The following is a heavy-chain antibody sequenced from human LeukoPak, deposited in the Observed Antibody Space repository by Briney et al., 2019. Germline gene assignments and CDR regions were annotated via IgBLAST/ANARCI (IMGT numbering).Heavy chain of an antibody. V-gene: IGHV1-69*05. Sequence: ASLKVSCKVSGGTFSSYAISWVRHAPEPGHEWVGVIISIFGTANYAQKLQGRVTITTDESTSTAYMELSSLRSEDTAVYYCAGAAKARCYYYCMDVWGKGTTVTVSS. CDR1: GGTFSSYA. J-gene: IGHJ6*03. D-gene: IGHD2-15*01. CDR2: IISIFGTA. CDR3: AGAAKARCYYYCMDV.